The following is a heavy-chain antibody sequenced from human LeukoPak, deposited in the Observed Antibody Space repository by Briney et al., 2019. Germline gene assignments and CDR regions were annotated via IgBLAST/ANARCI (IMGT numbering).Heavy chain of an antibody. J-gene: IGHJ4*02. CDR1: GDSMNEYY. Sequence: SETLSLTCTVSGDSMNEYYWSWVRQPPGKGLELIGYVFYTGRTNYRPSLKNRVTISLDTSKNQFSLRLSSVTAADTAVYYCARHIVVVVAATPNFDYWGQGTLVTVSS. CDR3: ARHIVVVVAATPNFDY. D-gene: IGHD2-15*01. CDR2: VFYTGRT. V-gene: IGHV4-59*01.